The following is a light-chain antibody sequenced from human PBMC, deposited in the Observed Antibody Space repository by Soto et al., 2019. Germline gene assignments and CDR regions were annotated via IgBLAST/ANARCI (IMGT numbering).Light chain of an antibody. Sequence: QSVLTQPPSVSAAPGQKVTISCSGTRSNIGVNYVSWYKQQVPGTVHKLLSYENNQRPSGIPDRFSASKSGTTATLDITGLQIGDEADYYCATWDTSLSGAVFGSGTKVTVL. CDR3: ATWDTSLSGAV. CDR1: RSNIGVNY. CDR2: ENN. J-gene: IGLJ1*01. V-gene: IGLV1-51*01.